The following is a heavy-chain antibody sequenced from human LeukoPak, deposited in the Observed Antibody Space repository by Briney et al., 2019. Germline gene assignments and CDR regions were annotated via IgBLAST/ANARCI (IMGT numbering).Heavy chain of an antibody. J-gene: IGHJ4*02. D-gene: IGHD3-10*01. CDR3: ARDRGLLWFGGLSSGPDY. V-gene: IGHV1-69*04. Sequence: SVKVSCKASGGTFSSYAISWVRQAPGQGLEWMGRIIPILGIANYAQKFQGRVTITADKSTSTAYMELSSLRSEDTAVYYCARDRGLLWFGGLSSGPDYWGQGTLVTVSS. CDR1: GGTFSSYA. CDR2: IIPILGIA.